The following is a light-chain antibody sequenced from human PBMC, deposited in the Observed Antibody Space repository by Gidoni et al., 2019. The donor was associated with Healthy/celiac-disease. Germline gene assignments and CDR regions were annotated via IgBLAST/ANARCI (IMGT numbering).Light chain of an antibody. CDR3: QQYGSSLMCS. Sequence: EIVLTQYPGTMSLSPCERATLSCRASQSFSSIYLAWYQQKPCQAPRLLIYGAYSRATGIPDRFSGSVSGTDFTLTISRLEPEDFAVYYCQQYGSSLMCSFVQGTKLEIK. V-gene: IGKV3-20*01. CDR2: GAY. CDR1: QSFSSIY. J-gene: IGKJ2*04.